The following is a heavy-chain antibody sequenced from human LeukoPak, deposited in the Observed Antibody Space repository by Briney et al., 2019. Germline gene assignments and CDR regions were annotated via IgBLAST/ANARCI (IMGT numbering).Heavy chain of an antibody. CDR3: ARDYSYGYS. D-gene: IGHD5-18*01. J-gene: IGHJ4*02. Sequence: GASVKVSCKAAGGTFSSYTISWVRQAPGQGLEWMGRIIPILGIANYAQKFQGRVTITADNSTSTAYMELSSLRSEDTAVYYCARDYSYGYSWGQGTLVTVSS. CDR2: IIPILGIA. V-gene: IGHV1-69*04. CDR1: GGTFSSYT.